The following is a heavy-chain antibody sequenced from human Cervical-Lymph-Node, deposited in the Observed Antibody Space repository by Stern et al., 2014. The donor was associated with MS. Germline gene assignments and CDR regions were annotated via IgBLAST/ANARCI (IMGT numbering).Heavy chain of an antibody. D-gene: IGHD2-2*01. CDR1: GGSISNGGFY. Sequence: QLQLQESGPGLVKPSQTLSLTCTVSGGSISNGGFYWSWIRQHPGKGLEWIGHIYYRETTQNSPSLESRVTISADTSKNQFSLKLTSVTAADTAVYYCARERSYCSRMGCYAYGMDVWGQGTTVTVSS. V-gene: IGHV4-31*03. CDR3: ARERSYCSRMGCYAYGMDV. J-gene: IGHJ6*02. CDR2: IYYRETT.